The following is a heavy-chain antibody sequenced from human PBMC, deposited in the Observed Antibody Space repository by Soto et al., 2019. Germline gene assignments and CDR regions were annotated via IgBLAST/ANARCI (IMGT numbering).Heavy chain of an antibody. D-gene: IGHD3-3*01. Sequence: PGGSLRLSCAASGFTFRNHAMHWVRQAPGKGLECLAVIAYDGSNAFYRDSVKGRFTISRDNSKNTLYLYMNSLRSEDTGVYYCTTDAYDFWSGYQNSDYWGQGTLVTVSS. V-gene: IGHV3-30-3*01. CDR1: GFTFRNHA. CDR3: TTDAYDFWSGYQNSDY. J-gene: IGHJ4*02. CDR2: IAYDGSNA.